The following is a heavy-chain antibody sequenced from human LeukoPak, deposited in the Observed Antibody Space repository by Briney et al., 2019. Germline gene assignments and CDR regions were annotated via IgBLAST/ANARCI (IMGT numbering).Heavy chain of an antibody. D-gene: IGHD1-20*01. CDR3: AKERISINGLDM. V-gene: IGHV4-59*11. J-gene: IGHJ3*02. CDR2: ISHSGSN. Sequence: PSETLTLTCTVSGASISGHDLTWIRQPPGKGLEWIGYISHSGSNNYNPPLQKRVTITGDTYKNQSSLQLTPGTAADTAFYYCAKERISINGLDMWGQGAMGTPPS. CDR1: GASISGHD.